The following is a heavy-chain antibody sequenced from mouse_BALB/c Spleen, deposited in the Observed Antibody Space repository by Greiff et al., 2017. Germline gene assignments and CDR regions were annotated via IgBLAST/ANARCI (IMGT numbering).Heavy chain of an antibody. Sequence: DVHLVESGGGLVKPGGSLNLSCAASGFTFSDYYMYWVRQTPEKRLEWVATISDGGSYTYYPDSVKGRFTISRDNAKNNLYLQMSSLKSEDTAMYYCARGGLYRYDGGGTNAMDYWGQGTSVTVSS. CDR3: ARGGLYRYDGGGTNAMDY. V-gene: IGHV5-4*02. CDR1: GFTFSDYY. CDR2: ISDGGSYT. J-gene: IGHJ4*01. D-gene: IGHD2-14*01.